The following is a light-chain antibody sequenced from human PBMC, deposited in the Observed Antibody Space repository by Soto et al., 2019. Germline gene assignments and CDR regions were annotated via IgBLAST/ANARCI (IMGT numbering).Light chain of an antibody. CDR1: SGDVGGYNS. J-gene: IGLJ1*01. CDR3: SSYASSSTLDV. Sequence: QSVLTHPASVSGSPGQSITISCTGTSGDVGGYNSVSWYQHHPGKAPKLIIYDVSNRPSGVSNRFSGSKSGTTASLTISGLQAEDEADYYCSSYASSSTLDVFGTGTKVTVL. CDR2: DVS. V-gene: IGLV2-14*03.